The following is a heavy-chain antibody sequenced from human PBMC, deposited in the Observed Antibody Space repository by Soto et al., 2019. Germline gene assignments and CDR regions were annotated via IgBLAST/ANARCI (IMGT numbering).Heavy chain of an antibody. Sequence: WGSLRLCCAASGFTFSVSAMHWARHASGKGLEWVGRIRSKANSYATAYAASVKGRFTISRDDSKNTAYLQMNSLKTEDTAVYYCTSAYCGGDCYSDYYYYGMDVWGQGTTVTVSS. CDR2: IRSKANSYAT. CDR3: TSAYCGGDCYSDYYYYGMDV. V-gene: IGHV3-73*01. CDR1: GFTFSVSA. J-gene: IGHJ6*02. D-gene: IGHD2-21*02.